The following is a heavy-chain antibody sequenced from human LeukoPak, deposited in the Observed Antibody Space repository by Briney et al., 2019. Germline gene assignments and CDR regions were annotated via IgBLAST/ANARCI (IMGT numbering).Heavy chain of an antibody. D-gene: IGHD6-19*01. J-gene: IGHJ3*02. CDR3: ARFGSVAGSPVAFDI. V-gene: IGHV3-7*01. Sequence: GGSLRLSCAASGFTFSNYWMSWVRQAPGKGLEWVANIEQDGSEKYYVDSVKGRFTISRDNAKNSLYLQMNSLRAEDTAVYHYARFGSVAGSPVAFDIWGQGTMVTVSS. CDR1: GFTFSNYW. CDR2: IEQDGSEK.